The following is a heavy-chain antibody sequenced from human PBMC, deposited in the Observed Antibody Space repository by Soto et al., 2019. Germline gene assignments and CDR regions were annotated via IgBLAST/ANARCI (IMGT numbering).Heavy chain of an antibody. D-gene: IGHD1-1*01. J-gene: IGHJ6*02. CDR1: GFTFSSYW. Sequence: GGSLGLSCASSGFTFSSYWMIWVRHAPGKGLGLVANIKQDGSEKYYVDSVKGRFTISRDNAKKSLYLQMNSLRAEDTAVYYCARNWNDYYYGMDVWGQGTTVTVSS. CDR3: ARNWNDYYYGMDV. V-gene: IGHV3-7*03. CDR2: IKQDGSEK.